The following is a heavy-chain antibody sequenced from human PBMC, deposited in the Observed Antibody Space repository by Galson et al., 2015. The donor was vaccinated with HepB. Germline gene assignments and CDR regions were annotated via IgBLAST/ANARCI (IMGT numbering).Heavy chain of an antibody. V-gene: IGHV5-51*03. CDR1: GYRFTNYW. D-gene: IGHD4-17*01. Sequence: QSGAEVKKPGESLKISCKGSGYRFTNYWIAWVRQMPGKGLEWMGFIYPGDSDTMYSPSFQGQVTISADTSTTTAHLQWSTLKASDTAMYYCARAPTVTTDCYFDFWGRGTLVTVSS. CDR2: IYPGDSDT. J-gene: IGHJ2*01. CDR3: ARAPTVTTDCYFDF.